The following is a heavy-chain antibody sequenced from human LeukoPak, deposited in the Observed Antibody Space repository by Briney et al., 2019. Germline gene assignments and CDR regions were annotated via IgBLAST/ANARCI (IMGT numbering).Heavy chain of an antibody. CDR3: ARDGAYCSSTSCYHYGMDV. CDR2: ISSSSSYI. J-gene: IGHJ6*02. CDR1: GFTFSSYA. D-gene: IGHD2-2*01. Sequence: PGGSLRLSCAASGFTFSSYAMHWVRQAPGKGLEWVSSISSSSSYIYYADSVKGRFTISRDNAKNSLYLQMNSLRAEDTAVYYCARDGAYCSSTSCYHYGMDVWGQGTTVTVSS. V-gene: IGHV3-21*01.